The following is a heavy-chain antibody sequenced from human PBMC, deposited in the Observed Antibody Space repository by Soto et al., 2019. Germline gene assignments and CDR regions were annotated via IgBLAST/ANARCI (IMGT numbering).Heavy chain of an antibody. J-gene: IGHJ4*02. Sequence: SETLSLTCTVSGGSVSSYYWAWIRQSPGKALEWIGYIYYSGSTKYNPFLKSRVTMSVDTSNNQFSLRVSSVTAADTAVYYCARHSNRNYGLYYFDFWGLGALVTVSS. V-gene: IGHV4-59*08. CDR3: ARHSNRNYGLYYFDF. D-gene: IGHD4-4*01. CDR2: IYYSGST. CDR1: GGSVSSYY.